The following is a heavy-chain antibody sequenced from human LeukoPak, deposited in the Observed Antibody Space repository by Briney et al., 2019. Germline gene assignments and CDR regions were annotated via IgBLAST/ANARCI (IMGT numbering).Heavy chain of an antibody. V-gene: IGHV4-34*01. CDR2: INHSGST. D-gene: IGHD6-13*01. Sequence: PSETLSLTCAVYGGSFSGYYWSRIRQPPGKGLEWIGEINHSGSTNYNPSLKSRVTISVDTSKNQFSLKLSSVTAADTAVYYCATLKGGYSSSWHYYYYGMDVWGQGTTVTVSS. J-gene: IGHJ6*02. CDR3: ATLKGGYSSSWHYYYYGMDV. CDR1: GGSFSGYY.